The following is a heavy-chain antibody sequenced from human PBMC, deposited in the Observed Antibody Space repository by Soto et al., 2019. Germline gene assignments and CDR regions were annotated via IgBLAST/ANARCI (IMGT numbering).Heavy chain of an antibody. J-gene: IGHJ4*02. CDR1: GFTFSDYY. CDR2: ISSSSSYT. V-gene: IGHV3-11*05. Sequence: QVQLVESGGGLVKPGGSLRLSCAASGFTFSDYYMSWIPQAPRKGLEWVSYISSSSSYTNYADSVKGRFTISRDNPKNSLYLQMNSLRAEDTAVYYCAGGESGPSRPGYWGQGTLVTVSS. D-gene: IGHD3-10*01. CDR3: AGGESGPSRPGY.